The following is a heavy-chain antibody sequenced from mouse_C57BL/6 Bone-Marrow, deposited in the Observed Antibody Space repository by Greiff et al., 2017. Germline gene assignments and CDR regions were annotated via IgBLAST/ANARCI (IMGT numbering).Heavy chain of an antibody. V-gene: IGHV1-9*01. J-gene: IGHJ2*01. D-gene: IGHD2-4*01. CDR1: GYTFPGYW. CDR3: ARAGGMITTYFDY. Sequence: QVQLKQSGAELMKPGASVKLSCKATGYTFPGYWIAWVKQRPGHGLEWIGEILPGSGSTNYNEKFKGKATFTADTSSNTAYMQLSSLTTEDSAIYYCARAGGMITTYFDYWGQGTTLTVSS. CDR2: ILPGSGST.